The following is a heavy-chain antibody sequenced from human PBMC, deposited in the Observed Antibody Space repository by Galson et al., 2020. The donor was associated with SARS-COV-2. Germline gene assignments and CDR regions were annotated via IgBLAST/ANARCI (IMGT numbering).Heavy chain of an antibody. CDR2: IYYSGST. D-gene: IGHD2-2*01. J-gene: IGHJ6*03. CDR1: GGSVSSGSYY. Sequence: SETLSLTCTVSGGSVSSGSYYWSWIRQPPGKGLEWIGYIYYSGSTNYNPSLKSRVTISVDTSKNQFSLKLSSVTAADTAVYYCAREREDIVVVPAATPNYYYYYMDVWGKGTTVTVSS. CDR3: AREREDIVVVPAATPNYYYYYMDV. V-gene: IGHV4-61*01.